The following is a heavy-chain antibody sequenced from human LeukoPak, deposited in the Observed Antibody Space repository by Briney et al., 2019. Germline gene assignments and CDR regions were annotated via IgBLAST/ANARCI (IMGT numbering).Heavy chain of an antibody. J-gene: IGHJ4*02. CDR2: IFYSGST. V-gene: IGHV4-31*03. CDR1: GDSISSDGYY. Sequence: SQTLSLTCTVSGDSISSDGYYWSWIRQHPGKGLEWIGYIFYSGSTYYNPSLKSRVTISGDTSKNQLSLKLRSVTAADTAVYYCARDGGSGGRLFDSWGQGTLVTVSS. D-gene: IGHD2-15*01. CDR3: ARDGGSGGRLFDS.